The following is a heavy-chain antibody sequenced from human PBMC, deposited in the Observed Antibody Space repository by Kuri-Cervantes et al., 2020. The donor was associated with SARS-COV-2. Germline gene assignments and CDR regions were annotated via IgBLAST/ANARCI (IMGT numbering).Heavy chain of an antibody. D-gene: IGHD6-13*01. CDR3: ARDLLGVLGIDAFDI. CDR1: GFTVSSNY. CDR2: IYSGGST. V-gene: IGHV3-66*02. Sequence: GMSLKISCAASGFTVSSNYMSWVRQAPGKGLEWVSVIYSGGSTYYADSVKGRFTISRDNSKNTLYLQMNSLRAEDTAVYYCARDLLGVLGIDAFDIWGQGTMVTVSS. J-gene: IGHJ3*02.